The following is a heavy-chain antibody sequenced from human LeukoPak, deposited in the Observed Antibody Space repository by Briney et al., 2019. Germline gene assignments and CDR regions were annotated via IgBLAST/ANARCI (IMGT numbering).Heavy chain of an antibody. CDR3: TIFGVLEGYYGMDV. V-gene: IGHV1-69*13. CDR1: GGTFSSYA. D-gene: IGHD3-3*01. CDR2: IIPIFGTA. J-gene: IGHJ6*02. Sequence: ASVKVSCKASGGTFSSYAISWVRQAPGQGLEWVGGIIPIFGTANYAQKFQGRVTITADESTSTAYMELSSLRSEDTAVYYCTIFGVLEGYYGMDVWGQGTTVTVSS.